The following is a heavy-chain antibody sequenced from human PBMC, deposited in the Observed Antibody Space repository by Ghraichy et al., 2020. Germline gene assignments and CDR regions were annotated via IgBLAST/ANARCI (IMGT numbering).Heavy chain of an antibody. Sequence: SQTLSLTCTVSGGSISSYYWSWIRQPAGKGLEWIGRIYTSGSTNYNPSLKSRVTMSVDTSKNQFSLKLSSVTAADTAVYYCARDLIGSLWFGGTDDAFDIWGQGTMVTVSS. CDR3: ARDLIGSLWFGGTDDAFDI. J-gene: IGHJ3*02. V-gene: IGHV4-4*07. D-gene: IGHD3-10*01. CDR2: IYTSGST. CDR1: GGSISSYY.